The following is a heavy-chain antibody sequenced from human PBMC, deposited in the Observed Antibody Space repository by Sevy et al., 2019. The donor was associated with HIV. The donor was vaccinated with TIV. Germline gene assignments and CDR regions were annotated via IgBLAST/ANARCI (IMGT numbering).Heavy chain of an antibody. J-gene: IGHJ4*02. Sequence: GGSLRLSCATSGFIFSTYGIHWVRQAPGKGLEWVALIFYDGSNKFYADSVKGRFTISRDNSKNTLYLQMNSLRPEDTAVYSCARDLGSGNYPYGFDYWGQGALVTVSS. D-gene: IGHD1-26*01. V-gene: IGHV3-33*01. CDR3: ARDLGSGNYPYGFDY. CDR1: GFIFSTYG. CDR2: IFYDGSNK.